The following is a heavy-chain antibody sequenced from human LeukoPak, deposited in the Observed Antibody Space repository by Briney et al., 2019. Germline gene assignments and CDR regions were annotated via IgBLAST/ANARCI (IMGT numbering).Heavy chain of an antibody. CDR2: INHSGST. V-gene: IGHV4-34*01. J-gene: IGHJ4*02. Sequence: SETLSLTCAVYGGSFSGYYWSWIRQPPGKGLEWIGEINHSGSTNYNPSLKSRVTISVDTSKNQFSLKLSSVTAADTAVYYCARPDFDYWGQGTLVTVSS. CDR1: GGSFSGYY. CDR3: ARPDFDY.